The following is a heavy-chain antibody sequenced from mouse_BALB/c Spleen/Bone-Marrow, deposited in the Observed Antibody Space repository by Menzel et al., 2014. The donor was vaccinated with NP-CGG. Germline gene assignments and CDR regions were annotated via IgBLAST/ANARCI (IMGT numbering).Heavy chain of an antibody. CDR2: IYPGDGDT. CDR3: ARRGLWFAY. V-gene: IGHV1-80*01. CDR1: GYAFSSYW. Sequence: QVQLQQSGAELVRPGSSVKISCKASGYAFSSYWMNWVKQRPGQGLERVGQIYPGDGDTNYNGKFKGKATLTADKSSSTAYMQLSSLTSEDSAVYFCARRGLWFAYWGQGTLVTVSA. J-gene: IGHJ3*01.